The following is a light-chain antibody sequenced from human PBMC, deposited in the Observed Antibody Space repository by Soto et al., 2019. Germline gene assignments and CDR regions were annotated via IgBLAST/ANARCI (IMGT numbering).Light chain of an antibody. J-gene: IGLJ1*01. CDR1: TGAVTSGHY. CDR2: DTS. V-gene: IGLV7-46*01. CDR3: LVIFTGAGEV. Sequence: QAVVTQEPSLTVSPGGTVTLTCGSSTGAVTSGHYPHWFQQKPGQAPRTLIYDTSNKHSWTPARFSGSLLGGKAALTLSGAQPEDEADYYCLVIFTGAGEVFGTGTKLTVL.